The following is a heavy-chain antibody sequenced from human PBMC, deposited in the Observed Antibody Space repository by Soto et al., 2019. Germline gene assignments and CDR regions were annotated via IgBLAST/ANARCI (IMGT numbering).Heavy chain of an antibody. CDR2: IKYDESDR. CDR3: GRGVMVHYGIDV. Sequence: EVQLVESWGGLVQPGGSLRLSCAASWFTFSSYWLHWARQAPGKGLVCVSRIKYDESDRGYADSVTGRFTISRDNAKNTLYLQMNSLRAEDTAVYFCGRGVMVHYGIDVWGQGTTVSVSS. J-gene: IGHJ6*02. D-gene: IGHD3-16*01. V-gene: IGHV3-74*01. CDR1: WFTFSSYW.